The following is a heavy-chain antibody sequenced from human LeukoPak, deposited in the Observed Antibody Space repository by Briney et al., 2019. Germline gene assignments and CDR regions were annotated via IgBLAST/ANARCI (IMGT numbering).Heavy chain of an antibody. CDR3: ARAFVGYYFDY. Sequence: SETLSLTCAVYGGSFSGYYWSWIRQPPGKGLEWIGEINQSGSTNYNPSLKSRVTISVDTSKNQFSLKVNSVTAADTAVYYCARAFVGYYFDYWGQGILVTVSS. CDR2: INQSGST. CDR1: GGSFSGYY. V-gene: IGHV4-34*01. J-gene: IGHJ4*02. D-gene: IGHD1-26*01.